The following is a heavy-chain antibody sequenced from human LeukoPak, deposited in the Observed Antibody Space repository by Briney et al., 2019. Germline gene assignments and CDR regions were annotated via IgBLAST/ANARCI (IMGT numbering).Heavy chain of an antibody. CDR3: ARGMTTVTAYYYGMDV. CDR1: GYSFPSYW. J-gene: IGHJ6*01. Sequence: GESLKISCKGSGYSFPSYWIGWVRQMPGKGLEWIGIIYPGDSDTRYSPSFQGQVTISADKSISTAYLQWSSLKASDTAMYYCARGMTTVTAYYYGMDVWGQRTTVTVSS. CDR2: IYPGDSDT. D-gene: IGHD4-17*01. V-gene: IGHV5-51*01.